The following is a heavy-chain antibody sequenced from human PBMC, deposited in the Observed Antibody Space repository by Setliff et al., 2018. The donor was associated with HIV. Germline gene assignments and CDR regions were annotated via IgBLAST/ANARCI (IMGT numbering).Heavy chain of an antibody. CDR1: GFTFSAHG. D-gene: IGHD1-7*01. J-gene: IGHJ3*02. CDR3: AKDGDYSNWDYDAFDI. Sequence: GESLTISCAASGFTFSAHGMHWVRQAPGKGLEWVAFINYDESSEYYVDSVKGRVTISRDNSKNTVDLQMNSLRAEDTAVYYCAKDGDYSNWDYDAFDIWGQGTMVTVSS. CDR2: INYDESSE. V-gene: IGHV3-30*02.